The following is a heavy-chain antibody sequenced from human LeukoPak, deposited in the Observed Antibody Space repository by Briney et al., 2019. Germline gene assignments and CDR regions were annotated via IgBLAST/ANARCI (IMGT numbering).Heavy chain of an antibody. CDR2: IRQDGNEK. CDR1: GFTLSNYW. J-gene: IGHJ4*02. V-gene: IGHV3-7*04. Sequence: GGSLRLSCVGAGFTLSNYWMSWVRQAPGKGLEWVANIRQDGNEKYYVDSVKGRFTISRDNPKNSLYLQMNSLRAEDTAIYYCARLRAAQTYDCWGQGTLVTVSS. D-gene: IGHD6-13*01. CDR3: ARLRAAQTYDC.